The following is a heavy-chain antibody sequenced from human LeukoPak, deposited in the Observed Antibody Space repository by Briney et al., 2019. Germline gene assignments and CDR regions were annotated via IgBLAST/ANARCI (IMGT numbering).Heavy chain of an antibody. D-gene: IGHD3-22*01. V-gene: IGHV3-30-3*01. Sequence: GGTLRLSCAASGFTFSSYAMHWVRQAPGKGLEWVAVISYDGSNKYYADSVKGRFTISRDNSKNTLYLQMNSLRAEDTAVYYCARDVPYYYDSSSYRPDYWGQGTLVTVSS. CDR2: ISYDGSNK. J-gene: IGHJ4*02. CDR1: GFTFSSYA. CDR3: ARDVPYYYDSSSYRPDY.